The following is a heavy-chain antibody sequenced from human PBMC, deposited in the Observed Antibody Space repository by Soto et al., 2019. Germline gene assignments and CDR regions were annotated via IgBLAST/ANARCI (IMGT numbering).Heavy chain of an antibody. Sequence: PSETLFLTCTVSGGSISSGDYYWSWIRQPPGKGLEWIGYIYYSGSTYYNPSLKSRVTISVDTSKNQFSLKLSSVTPDDTAVYYCARTLRGHGVKYIGFWGQGTLVTVSS. D-gene: IGHD3-10*01. CDR2: IYYSGST. V-gene: IGHV4-30-4*01. CDR3: ARTLRGHGVKYIGF. J-gene: IGHJ4*02. CDR1: GGSISSGDYY.